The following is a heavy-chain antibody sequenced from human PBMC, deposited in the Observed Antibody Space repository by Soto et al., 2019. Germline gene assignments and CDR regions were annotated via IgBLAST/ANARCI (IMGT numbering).Heavy chain of an antibody. CDR2: IYPGDSDT. V-gene: IGHV5-51*01. CDR1: GYSFINYW. Sequence: PGESLKISCKGSGYSFINYWIGWVRQMPGRGLEWMGIIYPGDSDTRYSPSFQGQVTISADKSITTAYMQWSSLKASDTAMYYCARRRYCSSTSCYVDTFDIWGQGTMVTVSS. J-gene: IGHJ3*02. CDR3: ARRRYCSSTSCYVDTFDI. D-gene: IGHD2-2*01.